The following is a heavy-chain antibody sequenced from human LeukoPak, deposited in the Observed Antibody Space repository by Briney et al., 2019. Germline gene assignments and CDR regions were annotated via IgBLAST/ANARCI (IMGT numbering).Heavy chain of an antibody. V-gene: IGHV3-30-3*01. Sequence: GGSLRLSCAASGFTFSSYAMHWVRQAPGKGLEWVAVISYDGSNKYYADSVKGRFTISRDNSKNTLYLQINSLRAEDTAVYYCARGGSGWYGYYYGMDVWGQGTTVTVSS. CDR3: ARGGSGWYGYYYGMDV. CDR1: GFTFSSYA. CDR2: ISYDGSNK. J-gene: IGHJ6*02. D-gene: IGHD6-19*01.